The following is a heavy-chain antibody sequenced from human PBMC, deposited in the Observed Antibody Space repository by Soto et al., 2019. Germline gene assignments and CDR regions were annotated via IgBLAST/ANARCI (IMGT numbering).Heavy chain of an antibody. D-gene: IGHD6-13*01. Sequence: ASVKVSCKASGYTFTSYGISWVRQAPGQGLEWMGWISAYNGNTNYAQKLQGRVTMTTDTSTSTAYMELRSLRSDDTAVYYCARDNAFSSSWSGGMDVWGQGTTVTVSS. V-gene: IGHV1-18*04. CDR3: ARDNAFSSSWSGGMDV. J-gene: IGHJ6*02. CDR2: ISAYNGNT. CDR1: GYTFTSYG.